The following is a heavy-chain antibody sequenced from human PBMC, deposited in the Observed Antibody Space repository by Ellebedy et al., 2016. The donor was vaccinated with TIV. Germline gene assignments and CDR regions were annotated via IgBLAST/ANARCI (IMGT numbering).Heavy chain of an antibody. V-gene: IGHV3-9*01. CDR2: LNYDGATI. Sequence: SLKISXAASGFRFQDYAMHWVRQAPGKGLEWVAGLNYDGATIYYADSVRGRFTISRDNAEKSLYLQMNSLTSEDTAVYYCSRDLGFYPHNLHMWGEGTMVTVSS. CDR3: SRDLGFYPHNLHM. CDR1: GFRFQDYA. J-gene: IGHJ3*02. D-gene: IGHD3-16*01.